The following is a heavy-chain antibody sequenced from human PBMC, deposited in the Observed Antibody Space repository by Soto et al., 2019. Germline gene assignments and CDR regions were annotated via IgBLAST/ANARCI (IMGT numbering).Heavy chain of an antibody. D-gene: IGHD2-15*01. CDR2: ISSTNK. Sequence: GGSLRLSCAASGFTFSSYVMRWVRQAPGKGLEWVSSISSTNKYYADSVKGRFTISRDNSKNTLYLQMNSLRAEDTAVYFCARAEGSCTGGNCYRYFDYWGQGTLVTVSS. V-gene: IGHV3-23*01. CDR1: GFTFSSYV. J-gene: IGHJ4*02. CDR3: ARAEGSCTGGNCYRYFDY.